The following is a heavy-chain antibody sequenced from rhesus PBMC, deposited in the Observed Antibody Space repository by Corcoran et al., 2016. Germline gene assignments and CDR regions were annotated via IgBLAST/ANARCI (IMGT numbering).Heavy chain of an antibody. CDR2: ITYGGSP. CDR1: GYSISGYY. J-gene: IGHJ1*01. D-gene: IGHD6-25*01. CDR3: AREDRYSGEYFEF. V-gene: IGHV4-122*02. Sequence: QVQLQESGPGLVKPSETLSLTCAVSGYSISGYYWSWIRQAPGKGLEWIGSITYGGSPSNNPSLKSRVTISRDPSKNQFSLKLSSVTAADTAVYYCAREDRYSGEYFEFWGQGALVTVSS.